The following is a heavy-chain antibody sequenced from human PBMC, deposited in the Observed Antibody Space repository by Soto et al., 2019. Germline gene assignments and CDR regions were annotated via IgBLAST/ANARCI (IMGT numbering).Heavy chain of an antibody. CDR2: VRSDGDTT. D-gene: IGHD1-26*01. V-gene: IGHV3-23*01. Sequence: EVQVLESGGGLVQPGGSLRLSCAASGFIFGNFGMNWVRQAPGKGLEWVSGVRSDGDTTYNAESVEGRFTVFRDTSRNTVYLQMKHLRAEDTAIYYCAKGKGVGATPDGANCWGQGTLVTVSS. CDR1: GFIFGNFG. J-gene: IGHJ4*02. CDR3: AKGKGVGATPDGANC.